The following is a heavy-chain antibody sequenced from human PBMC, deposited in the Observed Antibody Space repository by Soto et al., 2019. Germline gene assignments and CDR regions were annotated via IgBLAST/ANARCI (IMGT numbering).Heavy chain of an antibody. CDR1: GGSISSSNW. V-gene: IGHV4-4*02. CDR2: IYHSGST. D-gene: IGHD3-3*01. J-gene: IGHJ5*02. Sequence: PSETLSLTCPVSGGSISSSNWWSWVRQPPGKGLEWIGEIYHSGSTNYNPSLKSRVTISVDKSKNQFSLKLSSVTAADTAVYYCAGGLRFYGAGWFDLWGQGTLVTVSS. CDR3: AGGLRFYGAGWFDL.